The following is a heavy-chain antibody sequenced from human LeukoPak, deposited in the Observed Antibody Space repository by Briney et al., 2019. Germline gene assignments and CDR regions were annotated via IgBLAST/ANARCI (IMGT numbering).Heavy chain of an antibody. J-gene: IGHJ4*02. CDR2: IYYSGST. CDR3: ARYSSGWDFDY. Sequence: SETLSLTCTVSGGSISSYYWSWIRQPPGKGLEWIGYIYYSGSTNYNPSLKSRVTISVDTSKNQFSLKLSSVTAADTAVYYCARYSSGWDFDYWGQGTLVTVSS. V-gene: IGHV4-59*01. CDR1: GGSISSYY. D-gene: IGHD6-19*01.